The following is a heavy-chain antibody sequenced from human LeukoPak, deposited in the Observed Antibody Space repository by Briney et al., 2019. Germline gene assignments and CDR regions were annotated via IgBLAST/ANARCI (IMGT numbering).Heavy chain of an antibody. D-gene: IGHD4-17*01. V-gene: IGHV4-34*01. Sequence: SETLSLTCAVYGGSFSGYYWSWIRQPPGKGLEWIGEINHSGSTNYNPSLKSRVTISVDTSKNQFSLKLSSVTAADTAVYYCARGVGYGDYVGRTYYFDYWGQGTLVTVSS. J-gene: IGHJ4*02. CDR1: GGSFSGYY. CDR2: INHSGST. CDR3: ARGVGYGDYVGRTYYFDY.